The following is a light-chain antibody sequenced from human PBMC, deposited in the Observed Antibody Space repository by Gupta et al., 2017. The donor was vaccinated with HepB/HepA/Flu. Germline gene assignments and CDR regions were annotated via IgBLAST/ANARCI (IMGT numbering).Light chain of an antibody. V-gene: IGLV1-44*01. CDR2: SNN. Sequence: QSVLIQPPSASGTPGQRVTISCSGSSSNIGSNTVNWYQQLPGTAPKLLIYSNNQRPSGVPDRFSGSKSDTSASLAISGLQSEDEADYYCAAWDDSLNGWVFGGGTKMTVL. CDR1: SSNIGSNT. J-gene: IGLJ3*02. CDR3: AAWDDSLNGWV.